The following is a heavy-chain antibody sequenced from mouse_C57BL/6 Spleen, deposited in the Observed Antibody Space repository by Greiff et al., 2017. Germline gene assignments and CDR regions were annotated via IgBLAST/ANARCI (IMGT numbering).Heavy chain of an antibody. D-gene: IGHD1-1*01. CDR2: IDPSDSYT. CDR1: GYTFTSYW. J-gene: IGHJ2*01. V-gene: IGHV1-50*01. Sequence: QVQLQQPGAELVKPGASVKLSCKASGYTFTSYWMQWVKQRPGQGLEWIGEIDPSDSYTNYNQKFKGKATLTVDTSSSTAYMQLSSLTSEDAAVYYCARRDGSSDVGYWGQGTTLTVSS. CDR3: ARRDGSSDVGY.